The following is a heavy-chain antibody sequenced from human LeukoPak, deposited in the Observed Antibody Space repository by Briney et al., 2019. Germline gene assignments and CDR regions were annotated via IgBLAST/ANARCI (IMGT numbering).Heavy chain of an antibody. CDR2: IIPIFGTA. Sequence: ASVKVSCKASGYTFTSYDINWVRQATGQGLEWMGGIIPIFGTANYAQKFQGRVTITTDESTSTAYMELSSLRSEDTAVYYCARGRTTVTTALAVNWFDPWGQGTLVTVSS. CDR3: ARGRTTVTTALAVNWFDP. J-gene: IGHJ5*02. CDR1: GYTFTSYD. V-gene: IGHV1-69*05. D-gene: IGHD4-17*01.